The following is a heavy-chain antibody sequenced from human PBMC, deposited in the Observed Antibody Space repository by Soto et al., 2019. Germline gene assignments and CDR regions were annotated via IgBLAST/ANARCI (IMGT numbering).Heavy chain of an antibody. CDR3: ARPQGISGYFPIDY. V-gene: IGHV3-33*01. J-gene: IGHJ4*02. Sequence: QVQLVESGGGVVQPGRSLRLSCAASGFTFSSYLIHWVRQGPGKGLEWVAVIWYDGSNKYYADSVKGRFTISRDNSKNTLYLPMNSLRTEDTAVYYCARPQGISGYFPIDYWGQGTLVTVSS. D-gene: IGHD3-22*01. CDR1: GFTFSSYL. CDR2: IWYDGSNK.